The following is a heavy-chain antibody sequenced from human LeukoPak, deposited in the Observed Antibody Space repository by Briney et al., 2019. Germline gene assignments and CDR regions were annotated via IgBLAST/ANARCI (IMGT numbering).Heavy chain of an antibody. J-gene: IGHJ5*02. V-gene: IGHV1-18*01. CDR3: ARDLVAARPGWFDP. D-gene: IGHD6-6*01. CDR2: ISAYNGNT. Sequence: ASVKVSCKASGYTFTTYGINWVRQAPGQGLEWMGWISAYNGNTNYAQNLQGRVTLTTDTSASTAYMELRSLRSDDTAVYYCARDLVAARPGWFDPWGQGTLVIVSS. CDR1: GYTFTTYG.